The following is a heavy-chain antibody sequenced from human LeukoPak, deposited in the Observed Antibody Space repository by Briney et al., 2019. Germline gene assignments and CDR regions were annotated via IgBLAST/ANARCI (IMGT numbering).Heavy chain of an antibody. D-gene: IGHD5-18*01. CDR2: INHSGST. CDR3: ARHAPFYTAMSY. Sequence: KSSETLSLTCAVYGGSFSGYYWSWIRQPPGKGLEWIGEINHSGSTNYNPSLKSRVTISVDTSKNQFSLKLSSVTAADTAVYYCARHAPFYTAMSYWGQGTLVTVSS. CDR1: GGSFSGYY. J-gene: IGHJ1*01. V-gene: IGHV4-34*01.